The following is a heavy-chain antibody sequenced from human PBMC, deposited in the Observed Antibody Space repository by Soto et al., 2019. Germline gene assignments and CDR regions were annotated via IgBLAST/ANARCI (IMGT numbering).Heavy chain of an antibody. CDR1: GFTFSNYA. V-gene: IGHV3-30-3*01. D-gene: IGHD3-3*01. CDR3: ARDDFGPGRYGMDV. J-gene: IGHJ6*02. CDR2: ISYDGSKK. Sequence: GGSLRLSCAASGFTFSNYALHWVRQAPGKGLEWVAVISYDGSKKNYADSVKGRFTISRDSSKNTLYLQMNSLRAEDTAVYYCARDDFGPGRYGMDVWGQGTTVTVSS.